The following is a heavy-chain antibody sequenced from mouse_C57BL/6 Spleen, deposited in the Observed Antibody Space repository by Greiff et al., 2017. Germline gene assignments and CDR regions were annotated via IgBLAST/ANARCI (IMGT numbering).Heavy chain of an antibody. CDR2: IDPANGNT. CDR3: ARSPPYDYGSSGYFDY. J-gene: IGHJ2*01. CDR1: GFNIKNTY. Sequence: VQLQQSVAELVRPGASVKLSCTASGFNIKNTYMHWVKQRPEQGLEWIGRIDPANGNTKYAQKFQGKATITADTSSNTAYLQLSSLTSEDTAIYYCARSPPYDYGSSGYFDYWGQGTTLTVSS. D-gene: IGHD1-1*01. V-gene: IGHV14-3*01.